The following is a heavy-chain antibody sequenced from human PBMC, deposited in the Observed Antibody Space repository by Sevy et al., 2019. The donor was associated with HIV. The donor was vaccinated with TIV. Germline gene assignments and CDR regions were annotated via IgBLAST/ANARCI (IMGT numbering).Heavy chain of an antibody. D-gene: IGHD2-2*01. CDR3: AREGCSKPHDY. CDR2: LSFACGRI. CDR1: GFTFSKYS. V-gene: IGHV3-23*01. Sequence: GGSLRLSCVASGFTFSKYSMSWVRQTPGKGQEWVSTLSFACGRINYADSVKGRFTMSRDDSRNTFYLQMDSLRAEDTAIYYCAREGCSKPHDYWGQGTLVTVSS. J-gene: IGHJ4*02.